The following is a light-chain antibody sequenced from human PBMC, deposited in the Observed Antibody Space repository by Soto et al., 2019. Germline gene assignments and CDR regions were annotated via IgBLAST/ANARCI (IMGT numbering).Light chain of an antibody. Sequence: QSVLTQPASVSGSPGQSITISCTGTSSDVGSYVSWYQQHPGKAPKLIIYEGNERPSGVSNRFSGSKSANTASLTISGLQAEDEGDYYCCSFAGSSTYTWVFGGGTKGTVL. CDR1: SSDVGSY. V-gene: IGLV2-23*01. CDR2: EGN. CDR3: CSFAGSSTYTWV. J-gene: IGLJ3*02.